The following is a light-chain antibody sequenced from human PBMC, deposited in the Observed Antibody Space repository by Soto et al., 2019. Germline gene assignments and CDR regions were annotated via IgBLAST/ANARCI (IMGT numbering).Light chain of an antibody. V-gene: IGLV2-23*01. CDR2: EGS. J-gene: IGLJ3*02. CDR3: CSYAGSSTWV. Sequence: QSALTQPASVSGSPGQSITISCTGTSSDVGSYNLVSWYQQHPGKAPKLMIYEGSKRPSGVSNRFSCSKSGNTASLTISGLQAEDEADYSCCSYAGSSTWVFGGGTKLTVL. CDR1: SSDVGSYNL.